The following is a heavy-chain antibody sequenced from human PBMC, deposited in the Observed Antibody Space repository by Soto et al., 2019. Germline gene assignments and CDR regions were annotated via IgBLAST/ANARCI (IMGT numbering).Heavy chain of an antibody. CDR1: GYIFTGYH. D-gene: IGHD3-9*01. J-gene: IGHJ6*02. CDR2: INPNSGDT. CDR3: ARDARGTRGFDEMDI. Sequence: ASVKVSCKASGYIFTGYHIHWVRQAPGRGLEWMGWINPNSGDTEYAQNVQGRVTMTRDTSFNLVYMEMRGLMSDDTAVYYCARDARGTRGFDEMDIWGQGTTVTVSS. V-gene: IGHV1-2*02.